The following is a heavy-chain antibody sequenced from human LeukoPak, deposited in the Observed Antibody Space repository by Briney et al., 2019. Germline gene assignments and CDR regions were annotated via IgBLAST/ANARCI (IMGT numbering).Heavy chain of an antibody. J-gene: IGHJ6*03. D-gene: IGHD3-10*01. V-gene: IGHV4-30-4*07. CDR1: GGSISSGSYS. Sequence: SETLSLTCAVSGGSISSGSYSWSWIRQPPGKGPEWIGYMFYTGSTYYNPSLKSRVTISVDTSKNQFSLKLSPVTAADTAVYYCARHRYGSGSYYYYMDVWGKGTTVTISS. CDR2: MFYTGST. CDR3: ARHRYGSGSYYYYMDV.